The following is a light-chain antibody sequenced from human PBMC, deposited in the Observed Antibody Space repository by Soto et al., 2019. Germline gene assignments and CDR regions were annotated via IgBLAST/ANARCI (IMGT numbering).Light chain of an antibody. Sequence: QSALTQPASVSGSPGQSITISCTGTSSDIGAYDYVSWFQQYPGKAPTLLIYEVTFRPSGVSSRFSGSKSGNTASLTISGLQTGDEADYYCGSYASATLIFGGGTKLTVL. CDR1: SSDIGAYDY. V-gene: IGLV2-14*01. CDR3: GSYASATLI. J-gene: IGLJ2*01. CDR2: EVT.